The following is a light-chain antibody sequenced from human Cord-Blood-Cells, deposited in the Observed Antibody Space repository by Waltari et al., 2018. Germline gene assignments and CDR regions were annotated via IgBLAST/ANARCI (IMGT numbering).Light chain of an antibody. CDR2: DAS. J-gene: IGKJ2*01. CDR3: KQYNSYSLYT. CDR1: QSISSW. Sequence: DIQMTKSPSTLSASVGDIVTITCRASQSISSWLAWYQQKPGKAPKFLIYDASSLESGVPSRFSGSGSGTEFTLTISSLQPDDFATYYCKQYNSYSLYTFGQGTKLEIK. V-gene: IGKV1-5*01.